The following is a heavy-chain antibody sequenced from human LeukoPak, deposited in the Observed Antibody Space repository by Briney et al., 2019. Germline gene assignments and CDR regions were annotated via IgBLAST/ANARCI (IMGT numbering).Heavy chain of an antibody. CDR3: AKGQDYYDSSGYYYRSYFDY. CDR2: ISRNSGSI. V-gene: IGHV3-9*01. CDR1: GFTFDDYA. D-gene: IGHD3-22*01. Sequence: GRSLRLSCAASGFTFDDYAMHWVRQAPGKGLEWVSGISRNSGSIGYADSVKGRFTISRDNAKNSLYLQMNSLRAEDTALYYCAKGQDYYDSSGYYYRSYFDYWGQGTLVTVSS. J-gene: IGHJ4*02.